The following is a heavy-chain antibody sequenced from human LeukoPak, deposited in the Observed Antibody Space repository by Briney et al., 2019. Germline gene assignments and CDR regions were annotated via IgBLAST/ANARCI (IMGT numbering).Heavy chain of an antibody. J-gene: IGHJ1*01. V-gene: IGHV3-30*18. CDR2: ILYDGSNK. CDR3: AKADPPSGSYSYFQH. CDR1: EFTFSSYA. Sequence: GGSLRLSCAASEFTFSSYAMHWVRQAPGKGLEWVAVILYDGSNKKYADSVKGRFTISRDNSKNTLYLQMNSLRAEDTAVYYCAKADPPSGSYSYFQHWGQGTLVTVSS. D-gene: IGHD1-26*01.